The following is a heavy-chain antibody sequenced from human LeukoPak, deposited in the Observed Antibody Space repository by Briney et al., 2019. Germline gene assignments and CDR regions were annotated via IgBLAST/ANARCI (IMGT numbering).Heavy chain of an antibody. CDR1: GGSISSYY. D-gene: IGHD5-12*01. Sequence: SETLSLTCTVSGGSISSYYGSWIRQPAGKGLEWIGRIYTSGSTNYNPSLKSRVTMSVDTSKNQFSLELSSVTAADTAVYYCAREFKGYDSDAFDIWGQGTMVTVSS. CDR2: IYTSGST. CDR3: AREFKGYDSDAFDI. J-gene: IGHJ3*02. V-gene: IGHV4-4*07.